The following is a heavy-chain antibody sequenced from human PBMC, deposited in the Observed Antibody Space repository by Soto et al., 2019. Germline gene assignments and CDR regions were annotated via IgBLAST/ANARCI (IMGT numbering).Heavy chain of an antibody. J-gene: IGHJ3*02. V-gene: IGHV4-59*08. Sequence: PSETLSLTCTVSGGSISSYYWSWIRQPPGKGLEWIGYIYYSGSTNYNPSLKSRVTISVDTSKNQFSLKLSSVTAADTAVYYCARLMSGWYSEGAFDIWGQGTMVTVSS. CDR3: ARLMSGWYSEGAFDI. CDR1: GGSISSYY. CDR2: IYYSGST. D-gene: IGHD6-19*01.